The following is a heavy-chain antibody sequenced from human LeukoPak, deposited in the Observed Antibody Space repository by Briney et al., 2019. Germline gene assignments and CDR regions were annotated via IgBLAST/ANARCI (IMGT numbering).Heavy chain of an antibody. CDR2: ISGSGGST. J-gene: IGHJ3*02. V-gene: IGHV3-23*01. Sequence: PGGSLRLSCAASGFTFSSYAMSWVRQAPGKGLEWVTAISGSGGSTYYADSVKGRFTISRDNSKNTLYLQMNSLRAEDTAVYYCAKDNFGGYSYGTDAFDIWGQGTMVTVSS. D-gene: IGHD5-18*01. CDR1: GFTFSSYA. CDR3: AKDNFGGYSYGTDAFDI.